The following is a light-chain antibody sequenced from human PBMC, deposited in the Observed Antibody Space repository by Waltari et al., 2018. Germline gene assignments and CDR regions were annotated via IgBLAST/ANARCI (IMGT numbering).Light chain of an antibody. J-gene: IGLJ2*01. CDR1: REFHIGTYQ. Sequence: QAVLTQPAFLSASPGASASPTCPPRREFHIGTYQLYWYHARPGGPPQFLLKYRSDSENQQGSGVPSRFSGSKDISANAGILLISGLQSEDEADYYCMILYNRAVVFGGGTKLTVL. CDR3: MILYNRAVV. V-gene: IGLV5-45*01. CDR2: YRSDSEN.